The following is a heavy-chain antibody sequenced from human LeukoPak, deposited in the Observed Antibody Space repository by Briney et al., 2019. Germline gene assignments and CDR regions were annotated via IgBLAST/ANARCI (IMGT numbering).Heavy chain of an antibody. Sequence: SVKVSCKASGGTFISYAISWVRQAPGQGLEWMGGIIPIFGTANYAQKFHGRVTITADESTSTAYTELSSLRSEDTAAYYCVRDSSGIFDYWGQGTLVTVSS. CDR2: IIPIFGTA. CDR3: VRDSSGIFDY. D-gene: IGHD3-22*01. V-gene: IGHV1-69*13. CDR1: GGTFISYA. J-gene: IGHJ4*02.